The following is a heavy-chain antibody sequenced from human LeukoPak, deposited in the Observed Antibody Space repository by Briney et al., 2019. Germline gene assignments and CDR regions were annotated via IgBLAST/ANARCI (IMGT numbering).Heavy chain of an antibody. D-gene: IGHD6-13*01. Sequence: GGSLRLSCAASGFSFTSYAMNWVRQAPGKGLEWVSVIYSGGSSSYTDSVKGRFTISRDNSKNTLSLQMNSLRAEDTAVYYCARGGSTWDWYFDLWGRGTLVTVSS. CDR1: GFSFTSYA. J-gene: IGHJ2*01. CDR2: IYSGGSS. CDR3: ARGGSTWDWYFDL. V-gene: IGHV3-53*01.